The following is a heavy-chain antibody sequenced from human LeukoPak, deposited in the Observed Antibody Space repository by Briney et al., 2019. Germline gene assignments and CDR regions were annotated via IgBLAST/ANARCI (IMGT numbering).Heavy chain of an antibody. CDR3: ARGYTAPRRGPFDY. D-gene: IGHD1-1*01. CDR1: GGSFSGYH. CDR2: INHSGST. V-gene: IGHV4-34*01. J-gene: IGHJ4*02. Sequence: SETLSLTCAVYGGSFSGYHWSWIRQPPGKGLEWIGEINHSGSTNYNPSLKSRVTISVDTSKNQFSLKLSSVTAADTAVYYCARGYTAPRRGPFDYWGQGTLVTVSS.